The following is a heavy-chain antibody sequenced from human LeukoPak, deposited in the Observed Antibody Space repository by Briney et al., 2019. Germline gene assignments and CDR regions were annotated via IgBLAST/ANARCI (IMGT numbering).Heavy chain of an antibody. CDR3: ALHYYYYYYYMDV. CDR2: INHSGST. Sequence: PSETLSLTCAVYGGSFSGYYWSWIRQPPGKGLEWIGEINHSGSTNYNPSLKSRVTISVDTSTNQFSLKLSSVTAADTAVYYCALHYYYYYYYMDVWGKGTTVTVSS. V-gene: IGHV4-34*01. J-gene: IGHJ6*03. CDR1: GGSFSGYY.